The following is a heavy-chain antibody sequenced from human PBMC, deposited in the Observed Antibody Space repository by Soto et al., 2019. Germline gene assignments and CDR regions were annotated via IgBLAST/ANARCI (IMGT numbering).Heavy chain of an antibody. D-gene: IGHD1-26*01. CDR2: IWYDGSNK. J-gene: IGHJ4*02. V-gene: IGHV3-33*01. Sequence: PGGSLRLSCAASGFTFSSYGMHWVRQAPGKGLEWVAVIWYDGSNKYYADSVKGRFTISRDNSKNTLYLQMNSLRAEDTAVYYCARVKYSGSHYPIFDYWGQGTLVTVSS. CDR3: ARVKYSGSHYPIFDY. CDR1: GFTFSSYG.